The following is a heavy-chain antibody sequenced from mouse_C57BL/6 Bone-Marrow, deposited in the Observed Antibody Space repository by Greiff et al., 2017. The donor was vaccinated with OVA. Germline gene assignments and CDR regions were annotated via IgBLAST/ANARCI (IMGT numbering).Heavy chain of an antibody. J-gene: IGHJ2*01. CDR2: IYPRSGNT. Sequence: VQLQQSGAELARPGASVKLSCKASGYTFTSYGISWVKQRTGQGLEWIGEIYPRSGNTYYNEKFKGKATLTADKSSSTAYMELRSLTSLDSSVSFCARFWYSFDYWGQCTTLTVSS. V-gene: IGHV1-81*01. CDR3: ARFWYSFDY. CDR1: GYTFTSYG.